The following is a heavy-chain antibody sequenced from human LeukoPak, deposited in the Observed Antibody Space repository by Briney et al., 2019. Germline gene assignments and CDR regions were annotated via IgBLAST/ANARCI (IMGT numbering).Heavy chain of an antibody. CDR1: GFTVSSNY. V-gene: IGHV3-53*01. CDR2: IYSGGST. D-gene: IGHD2-2*01. Sequence: GGSLRLSCAASGFTVSSNYMSWVRQAPGKGPEWVSVIYSGGSTYYAVSVKGRFTISRDNSKNTLYLQMNSLRAEDTAVYYCARSYCSSTSCYYDIFYFDYWGQGTLVTVSS. J-gene: IGHJ4*02. CDR3: ARSYCSSTSCYYDIFYFDY.